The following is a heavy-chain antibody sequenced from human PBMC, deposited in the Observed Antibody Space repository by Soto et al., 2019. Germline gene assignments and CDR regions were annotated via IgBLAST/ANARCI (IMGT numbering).Heavy chain of an antibody. CDR2: ISYDGSNK. CDR1: GFTFSSYG. CDR3: ASGGSYSHNWFDP. Sequence: PVGSLRLSCAASGFTFSSYGMHWVRQAPGKGLEWVAVISYDGSNKYYADSVKGRFTISRDNSKNTLYLQMNSLRAEDTAVYYCASGGSYSHNWFDPWGQGTLVTVSS. J-gene: IGHJ5*02. D-gene: IGHD1-26*01. V-gene: IGHV3-30*03.